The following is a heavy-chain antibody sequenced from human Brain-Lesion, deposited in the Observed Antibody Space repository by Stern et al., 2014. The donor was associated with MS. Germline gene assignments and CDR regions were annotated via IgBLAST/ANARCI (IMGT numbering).Heavy chain of an antibody. CDR1: GFTFNNFW. CDR2: IKEDGSDK. D-gene: IGHD3-22*01. J-gene: IGHJ3*01. V-gene: IGHV3-7*01. Sequence: EVQLVESWGGLAQPGGSLRLSCAASGFTFNNFWMTWVRQAPGKGLEWVATIKEDGSDKKYLNSVKGRFTISRDNAKKSLYLQMNSLRAEDTAVYYCARDYGTTNYYMSAFDLWGQGTMVSVSS. CDR3: ARDYGTTNYYMSAFDL.